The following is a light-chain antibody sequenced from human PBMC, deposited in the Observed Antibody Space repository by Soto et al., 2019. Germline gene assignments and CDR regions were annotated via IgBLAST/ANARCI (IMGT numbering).Light chain of an antibody. V-gene: IGKV3-11*01. CDR2: DTS. J-gene: IGKJ4*01. CDR1: ESVSTY. Sequence: EIVLAQSPATLSLSPGERATLSCTASESVSTYLAWYQQKPGQSPRLLIYDTSKRATGIPARFSGSGSGTDFTLAISSLEPEDYVVYYCQQRSNWPLTFGGGTKVDIK. CDR3: QQRSNWPLT.